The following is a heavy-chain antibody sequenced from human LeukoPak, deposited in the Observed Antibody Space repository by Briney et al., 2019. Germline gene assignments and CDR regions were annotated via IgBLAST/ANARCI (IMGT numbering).Heavy chain of an antibody. J-gene: IGHJ4*02. V-gene: IGHV3-33*01. D-gene: IGHD3-10*01. Sequence: GGSQRLSCAASGFTFSNYGIHWVRQAPGKGLEWVAVIWFDGSYKYYADSVKGRFTISRDNSKNTLYLQMNSLRAEDGAVYYCATQSGLGFGELPNTYFDYWGQGTLVTVSS. CDR3: ATQSGLGFGELPNTYFDY. CDR2: IWFDGSYK. CDR1: GFTFSNYG.